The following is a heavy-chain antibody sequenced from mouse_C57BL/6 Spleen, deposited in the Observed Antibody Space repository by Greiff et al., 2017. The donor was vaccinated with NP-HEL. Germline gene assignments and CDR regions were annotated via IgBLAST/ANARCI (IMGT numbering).Heavy chain of an antibody. CDR2: INPNNGGT. V-gene: IGHV1-22*01. D-gene: IGHD1-1*01. CDR1: GYTFTDYN. Sequence: SGPELVKPGASVKMSCKASGYTFTDYNMHWVKQSHGKSLEWIGYINPNNGGTSYNQKFKGKATLTVNKSSSTAYMELRSLTSEDSAVYYCAREDYYGFTRGFDYWGQGTTLTVSS. CDR3: AREDYYGFTRGFDY. J-gene: IGHJ2*01.